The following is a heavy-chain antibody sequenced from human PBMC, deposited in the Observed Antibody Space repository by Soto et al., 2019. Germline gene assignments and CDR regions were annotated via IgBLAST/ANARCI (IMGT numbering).Heavy chain of an antibody. J-gene: IGHJ5*02. CDR3: ARVLKQGLVRVCFNP. CDR2: IFYSGST. Sequence: SETLSLTCTVSGGSISSYYWSWIRQPPGKGLEWIGYIFYSGSTNYNPSLKSRVTISVDTSKNQFSLKLSSVTAADTAVYYCARVLKQGLVRVCFNPGGQETLVTVS. D-gene: IGHD6-19*01. V-gene: IGHV4-59*01. CDR1: GGSISSYY.